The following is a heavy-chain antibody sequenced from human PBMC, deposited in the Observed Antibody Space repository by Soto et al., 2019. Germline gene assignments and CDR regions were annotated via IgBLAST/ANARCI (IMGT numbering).Heavy chain of an antibody. V-gene: IGHV1-18*01. CDR2: ISAYNGNT. CDR1: GYTFTSYG. CDR3: AYSSGCYGTYYFDY. J-gene: IGHJ4*02. D-gene: IGHD3-22*01. Sequence: ASVKVSCKASGYTFTSYGISWVRQAPGQGLEWMGWISAYNGNTNYAQKLQGRVTMTTDTSTSTAYMELRSLRSDDTAVYYCAYSSGCYGTYYFDYWGQGTLVTVSS.